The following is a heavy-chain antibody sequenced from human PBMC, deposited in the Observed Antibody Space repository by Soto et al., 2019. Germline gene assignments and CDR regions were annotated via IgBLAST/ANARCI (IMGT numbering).Heavy chain of an antibody. CDR3: ARDYAPVRSGWPEYYFDY. V-gene: IGHV1-2*02. CDR2: INPNSGGT. J-gene: IGHJ4*02. Sequence: GASVKVSCKASGYTFTGYDMHWVRQAPGEGLEWMGWINPNSGGTNYAQKFQGRVTMTRDTSISTAYMELSRLRSDDTAVYYCARDYAPVRSGWPEYYFDYWGQGTLVTVSS. CDR1: GYTFTGYD. D-gene: IGHD6-19*01.